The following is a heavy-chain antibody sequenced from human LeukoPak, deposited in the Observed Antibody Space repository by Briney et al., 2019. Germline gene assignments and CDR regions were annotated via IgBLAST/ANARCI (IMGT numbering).Heavy chain of an antibody. CDR2: ISWNSGSI. CDR1: GFTFDDYA. J-gene: IGHJ4*02. CDR3: AKESLEETYFDY. V-gene: IGHV3-9*01. D-gene: IGHD5-24*01. Sequence: GGSLRLSCAASGFTFDDYAMHWVRQAPGKGLEWVSGISWNSGSIGYADSVKGRFTISRDNAKNSLYLQMSSLRAEDTALYYCAKESLEETYFDYWGQGTLVTVSS.